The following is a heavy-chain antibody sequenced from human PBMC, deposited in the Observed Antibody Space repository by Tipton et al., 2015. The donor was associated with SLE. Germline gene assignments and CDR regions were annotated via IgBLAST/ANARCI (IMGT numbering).Heavy chain of an antibody. D-gene: IGHD5-24*01. V-gene: IGHV4-31*03. Sequence: TLSLTCTVSGDSISNGDYCWNWIRQYPGKGLGWIGYIYSSGNPYYNPSLKSRVTISVDTSKNQFALELNSVTAADTAIYLCARVQRSRYGVFDYWGQGTPVVVSS. CDR1: GDSISNGDYC. CDR3: ARVQRSRYGVFDY. CDR2: IYSSGNP. J-gene: IGHJ4*02.